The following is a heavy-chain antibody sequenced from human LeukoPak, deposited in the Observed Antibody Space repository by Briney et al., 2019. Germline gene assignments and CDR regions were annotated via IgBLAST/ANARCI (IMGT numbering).Heavy chain of an antibody. CDR1: GFSFKDTG. J-gene: IGHJ6*02. CDR3: ARSDCGGDCYEYYYYGMDV. V-gene: IGHV3-30*19. Sequence: GRSLRLSCAASGFSFKDTGMHWVRQAPGKGLEWVAVISYDGSNKYYADSVKGRFTISRDNSKNTLYLQMNSLRAEDTAVYYCARSDCGGDCYEYYYYGMDVWGQGTTVTVSS. CDR2: ISYDGSNK. D-gene: IGHD2-21*02.